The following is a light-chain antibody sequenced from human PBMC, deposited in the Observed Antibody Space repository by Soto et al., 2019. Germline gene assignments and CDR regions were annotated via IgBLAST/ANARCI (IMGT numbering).Light chain of an antibody. V-gene: IGLV2-14*01. J-gene: IGLJ2*01. CDR3: SSFTTSSTVV. CDR2: EVS. Sequence: QSALTQPASVSGSPGQSITISCTGTSSDVGGYNYVSWYQQHPGKAPKLMIYEVSNRPSGVSNRFSGSKSGNTASLTSSGLQHEDEADYYCSSFTTSSTVVFGGGTKLTVL. CDR1: SSDVGGYNY.